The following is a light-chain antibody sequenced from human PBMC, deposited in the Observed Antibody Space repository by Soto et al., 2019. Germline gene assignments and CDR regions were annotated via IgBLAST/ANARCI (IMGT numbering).Light chain of an antibody. CDR2: ETT. CDR1: TGTVTTGQA. Sequence: QAVVTQEPSLTVSPGGTVPLTCGSITGTVTTGQAPSGFQQKPGQAPRTLIYETTNRHSWTPARFSGSLLGGKAALTLSGAQPEDEAEYYCLLSYSGARVFGGGTKLTVL. J-gene: IGLJ2*01. V-gene: IGLV7-46*01. CDR3: LLSYSGARV.